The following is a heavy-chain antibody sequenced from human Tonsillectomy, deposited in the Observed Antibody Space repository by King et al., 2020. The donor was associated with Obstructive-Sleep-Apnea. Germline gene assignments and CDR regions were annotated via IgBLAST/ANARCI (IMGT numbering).Heavy chain of an antibody. V-gene: IGHV4-4*07. CDR3: AREFSH. CDR1: GGSINSYY. D-gene: IGHD2/OR15-2a*01. J-gene: IGHJ4*02. CDR2: IYTSGST. Sequence: QLQESGPGLVKPSETLSLTCTVSGGSINSYYWSWIRQPAGKGLEWIWRIYTSGSTNYNPSVKRRVTMSVDTSKKQFSLRLSSVTAADTAVYYCAREFSHWGQGTLVTVSS.